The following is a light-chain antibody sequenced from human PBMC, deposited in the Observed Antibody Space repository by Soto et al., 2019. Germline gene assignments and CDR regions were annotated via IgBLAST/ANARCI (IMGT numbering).Light chain of an antibody. CDR2: DAS. J-gene: IGKJ2*01. V-gene: IGKV3-11*01. CDR1: QSVSSY. Sequence: PGERATLSCRASQSVSSYLAWYQQKPGQAPRLLIYDASNRATGIPARFSGSGSGTDFTLTISSLQPDDFATYYCQQYDTHISKTFGQGTKLDIK. CDR3: QQYDTHISKT.